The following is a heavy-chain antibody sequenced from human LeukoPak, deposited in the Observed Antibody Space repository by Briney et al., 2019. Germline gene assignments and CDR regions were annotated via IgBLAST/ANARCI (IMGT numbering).Heavy chain of an antibody. CDR1: GYSFITYW. V-gene: IGHV5-51*01. D-gene: IGHD3-10*01. CDR3: ARRRGGFGELLSLPDY. CDR2: IDPGDSDI. Sequence: GESLKISCKGSGYSFITYWIGWVRQMPGKGLEWMGTIDPGDSDIRYSPSFQGQVTISVDKSITTAYLQWSSLKASDTAMYYCARRRGGFGELLSLPDYWGQGTLVTVSS. J-gene: IGHJ4*02.